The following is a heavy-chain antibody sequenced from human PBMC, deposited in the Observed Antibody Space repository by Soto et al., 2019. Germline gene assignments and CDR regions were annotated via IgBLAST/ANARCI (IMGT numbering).Heavy chain of an antibody. CDR2: IIPIFGTA. CDR1: GGTFSSYA. Sequence: ASVNVSCKASGGTFSSYAISWVRQAPGQGLEWMGGIIPIFGTANYAQKFQGRVTITADESTNTVYMELSSLRSEDTAVYYCVNNWNDVGFYWGQGTLVTVSS. J-gene: IGHJ4*02. V-gene: IGHV1-69*13. CDR3: VNNWNDVGFY. D-gene: IGHD1-1*01.